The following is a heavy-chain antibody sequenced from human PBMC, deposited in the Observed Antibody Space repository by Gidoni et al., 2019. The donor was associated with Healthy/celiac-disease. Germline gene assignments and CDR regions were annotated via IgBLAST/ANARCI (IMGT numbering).Heavy chain of an antibody. Sequence: QLQLQESGPGLVQPSETLSLTCTVPGGSISSSSYYRGWLRQPPGKGLEWIGSIYYSGGTYYNPSLKSRVTISVDTSKNQFSLKLSSVTAADTAVYYGATLGPDIVVVPAAMSWFDPWGQGTLVTVSS. CDR3: ATLGPDIVVVPAAMSWFDP. CDR1: GGSISSSSYY. CDR2: IYYSGGT. V-gene: IGHV4-39*01. J-gene: IGHJ5*02. D-gene: IGHD2-2*01.